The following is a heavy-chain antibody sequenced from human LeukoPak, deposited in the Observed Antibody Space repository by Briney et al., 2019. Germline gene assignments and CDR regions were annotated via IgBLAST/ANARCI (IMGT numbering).Heavy chain of an antibody. CDR3: TRDQTPYY. V-gene: IGHV3-49*04. J-gene: IGHJ4*02. CDR1: GFTFGDYA. Sequence: GGSLRLSCTASGFTFGDYAMTWVRQAPGKGLEWVGFIRSKAYGGTTEYAASVKGRFTISRDDSKSIAYLQMNSMKTEDTAVYYCTRDQTPYYWGQGTLVTVSS. CDR2: IRSKAYGGTT.